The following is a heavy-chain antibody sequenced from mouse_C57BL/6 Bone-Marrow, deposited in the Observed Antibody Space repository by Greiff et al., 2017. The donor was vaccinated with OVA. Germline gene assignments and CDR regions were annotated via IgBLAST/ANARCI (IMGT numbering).Heavy chain of an antibody. V-gene: IGHV3-6*01. CDR3: ARGPLRGAWVAY. J-gene: IGHJ3*01. CDR1: GYSITSGYY. Sequence: EVQLQQSGPGLVKPSQSLSLTCSVTGYSITSGYYWNWIRQFPGNKLEWMGYISYDGSNNYNPSLKNRISITRDTSKNQFFLKLNSVTTEDTATYYWARGPLRGAWVAYWGQGTLVTVSA. D-gene: IGHD2-12*01. CDR2: ISYDGSN.